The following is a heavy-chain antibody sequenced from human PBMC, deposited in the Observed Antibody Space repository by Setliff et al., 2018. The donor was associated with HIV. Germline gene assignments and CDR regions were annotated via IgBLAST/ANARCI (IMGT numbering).Heavy chain of an antibody. CDR2: INAGNGNT. CDR3: ALLWSGELLEETNYYMDV. D-gene: IGHD3-10*01. Sequence: ASVKVSCKASGYTFTNYAIHWVRQAPGQRLEWMGWINAGNGNTKYSQKFQGRVTITRDTSASTAYMELSSLGSEDTAVYYCALLWSGELLEETNYYMDVWGKGTTVTVSS. J-gene: IGHJ6*03. V-gene: IGHV1-3*01. CDR1: GYTFTNYA.